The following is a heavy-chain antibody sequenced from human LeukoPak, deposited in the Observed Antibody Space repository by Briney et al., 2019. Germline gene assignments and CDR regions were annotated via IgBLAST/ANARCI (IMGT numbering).Heavy chain of an antibody. Sequence: GASVKVSCKASGGTFSSYAISWVRQAPGQGLEWMGGIIPIFGTANYAQEFQGRVTITTDESTSTAYMELSSLRSEDTAVYNCARASHIATYYYYYYMDVWGKGTTVTVSS. D-gene: IGHD2-21*01. CDR1: GGTFSSYA. CDR3: ARASHIATYYYYYYMDV. CDR2: IIPIFGTA. J-gene: IGHJ6*03. V-gene: IGHV1-69*05.